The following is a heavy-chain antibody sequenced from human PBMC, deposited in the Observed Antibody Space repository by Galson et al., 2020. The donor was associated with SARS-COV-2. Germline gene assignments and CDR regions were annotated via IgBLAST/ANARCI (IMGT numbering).Heavy chain of an antibody. CDR3: ALNRWGLLGDYWYFEL. Sequence: SGPTLVKPTQTLTLTCTFSGFSLSTSGMCVSWIRQPPGKALEWLALIDWDDDKYYSTSLKTRLTISKDTSKNQVVLTMTNMDPVDTATYYCALNRWGLLGDYWYFELWGRGTLVTGSS. V-gene: IGHV2-70*01. J-gene: IGHJ2*01. D-gene: IGHD1-26*01. CDR1: GFSLSTSGMC. CDR2: IDWDDDK.